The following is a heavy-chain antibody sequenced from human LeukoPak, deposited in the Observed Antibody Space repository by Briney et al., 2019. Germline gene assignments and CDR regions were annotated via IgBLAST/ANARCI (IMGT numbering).Heavy chain of an antibody. CDR3: ARDPSAVAGYIDY. V-gene: IGHV4-59*12. Sequence: SETLSLTCTVSGGSISSNSWSWIRQTPGKGLEWIGYIYHSGSTNYHPSLKSRVTMSVDTSKKQFSLKLSSVTAADTAVYYCARDPSAVAGYIDYWGQGTLVTVSA. CDR2: IYHSGST. J-gene: IGHJ4*02. CDR1: GGSISSNS. D-gene: IGHD6-19*01.